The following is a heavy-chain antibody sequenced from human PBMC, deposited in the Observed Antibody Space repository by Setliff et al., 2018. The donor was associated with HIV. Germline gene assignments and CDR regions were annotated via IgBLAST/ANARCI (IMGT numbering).Heavy chain of an antibody. V-gene: IGHV1-18*01. CDR3: ASKEFSGAFDI. Sequence: GASVKVSCKASGYTFTSYGISWVRQAPGQGLEWVGWVSNEGDTNYAQKYQDRVTLTTDTTTTTAYMELRGLRSEDTAVYYCASKEFSGAFDIWGQGTMVTVSS. D-gene: IGHD3-10*01. CDR1: GYTFTSYG. CDR2: VSNEGDT. J-gene: IGHJ3*02.